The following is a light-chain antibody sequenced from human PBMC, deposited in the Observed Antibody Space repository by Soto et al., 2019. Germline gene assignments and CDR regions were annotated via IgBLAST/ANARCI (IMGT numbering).Light chain of an antibody. CDR2: RNN. CDR3: AAWDDSLSGVV. Sequence: QSVLTQPPSASGTPGQRVTISCSGSSSNIGSNYVYWYQQLPGTAPKLLIYRNNQRPSGVPDRFSGSKSGTSASLARSGLRSEDEADYYCAAWDDSLSGVVFGGGTKLTVL. V-gene: IGLV1-47*01. CDR1: SSNIGSNY. J-gene: IGLJ2*01.